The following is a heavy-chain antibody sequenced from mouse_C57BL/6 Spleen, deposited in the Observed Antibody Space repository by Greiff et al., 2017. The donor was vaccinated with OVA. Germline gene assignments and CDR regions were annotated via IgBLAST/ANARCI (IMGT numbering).Heavy chain of an antibody. CDR2: ISYSGST. J-gene: IGHJ3*01. V-gene: IGHV3-1*01. CDR1: GYSITSGYD. CDR3: ARSGGSSSFAY. Sequence: EVKLVESGPGMVKPSQSLSLTCTVTGYSITSGYDWHWIRHFPGNKLEWMGYISYSGSTNYNPSLKSRISITHDTSKNHFFLKLNSVTTEDTATYYCARSGGSSSFAYWGQGTLVTVSA. D-gene: IGHD1-1*01.